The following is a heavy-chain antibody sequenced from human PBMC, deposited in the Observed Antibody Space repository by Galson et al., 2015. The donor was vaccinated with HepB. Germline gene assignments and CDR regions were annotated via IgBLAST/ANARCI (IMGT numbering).Heavy chain of an antibody. Sequence: SVKVSCKASGYTFTSYAMHWVRQAPGQRLEWMGWINAGNGNTKYSQKFQGRVTITRDTSASTAYMELSSLRSEDTAVYYCASGYCSSTSCSGFDPWGQGTLVTVSS. CDR3: ASGYCSSTSCSGFDP. J-gene: IGHJ5*02. D-gene: IGHD2-2*03. CDR2: INAGNGNT. V-gene: IGHV1-3*01. CDR1: GYTFTSYA.